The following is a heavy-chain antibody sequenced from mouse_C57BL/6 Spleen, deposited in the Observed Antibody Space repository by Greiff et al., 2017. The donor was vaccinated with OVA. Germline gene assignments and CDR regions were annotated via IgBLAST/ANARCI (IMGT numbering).Heavy chain of an antibody. CDR3: ARSSPAQATGDY. J-gene: IGHJ2*01. CDR1: GYTFTSYW. V-gene: IGHV1-61*01. D-gene: IGHD3-2*02. CDR2: IYPSDSET. Sequence: QVQLQQPGAELVRPGSSVKLSCKASGYTFTSYWMDWVKQRPGQGLEWIGNIYPSDSETHYNQKFKDKATLTVDKSSSTAYMQLSSLTSEDSAVYYCARSSPAQATGDYWGQGTTLTVSS.